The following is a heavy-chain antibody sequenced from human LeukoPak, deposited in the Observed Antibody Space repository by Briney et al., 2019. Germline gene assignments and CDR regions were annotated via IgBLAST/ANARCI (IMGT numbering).Heavy chain of an antibody. Sequence: GASVKVSCKVSGYTLTELSMHWVRQAPGQGLEWMGGIIPIFGTANYAQKFQGRVTITADESTSTAYMELSSLRSEDTAVYYCARDESSSSRYYYYYGMDVWGQGTTVTVSS. J-gene: IGHJ6*02. V-gene: IGHV1-69*13. CDR2: IIPIFGTA. CDR3: ARDESSSSRYYYYYGMDV. CDR1: GYTLTELS. D-gene: IGHD6-6*01.